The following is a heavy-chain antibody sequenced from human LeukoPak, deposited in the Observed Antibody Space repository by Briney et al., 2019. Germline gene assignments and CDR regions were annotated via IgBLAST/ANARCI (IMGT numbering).Heavy chain of an antibody. V-gene: IGHV1-18*01. CDR3: ARDQYYDSKGWFDP. Sequence: GASVKVSCKASGYTFTSYAMHWVRQAPGQRLEWMGWISAYHGNTNYAQKLQGRVTLTTDTSTSTAYMELRSLRSDDTAVYYCARDQYYDSKGWFDPWGQGTLVTVSS. J-gene: IGHJ5*02. D-gene: IGHD3-22*01. CDR1: GYTFTSYA. CDR2: ISAYHGNT.